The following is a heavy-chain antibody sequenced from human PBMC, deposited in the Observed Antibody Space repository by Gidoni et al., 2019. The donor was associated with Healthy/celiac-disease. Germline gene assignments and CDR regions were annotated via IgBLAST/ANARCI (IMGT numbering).Heavy chain of an antibody. Sequence: QLQLQESGPGLVKPSETLSLTCTVSGGSISSSRYYRGWIRQPPGKGLEWSGSIYYSVSTYYNPSLKSRVTISVDTAKNQFSLKLSSVTAADTAVYYCASVSTTYYYGTGAGRTYYYYGMDVWGQGTTVTVSS. J-gene: IGHJ6*02. CDR1: GGSISSSRYY. D-gene: IGHD3-10*01. CDR2: IYYSVST. V-gene: IGHV4-39*01. CDR3: ASVSTTYYYGTGAGRTYYYYGMDV.